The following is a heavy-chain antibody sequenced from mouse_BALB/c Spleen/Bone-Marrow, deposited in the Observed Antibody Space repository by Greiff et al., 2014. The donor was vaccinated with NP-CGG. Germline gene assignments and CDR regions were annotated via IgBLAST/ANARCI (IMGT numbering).Heavy chain of an antibody. V-gene: IGHV2-9*02. D-gene: IGHD1-2*01. CDR1: GFSLTNYG. J-gene: IGHJ4*01. Sequence: VQLQQSGPGLVAPSQSLSITCTVSGFSLTNYGVHWVRQPPGKGLEWLGVIWADGSTNYNSALMSRLSISKDNAKSQIFFKMNSLQTDDAAMYDYACVTTATGAIDYWGQGTSVTVSS. CDR3: ACVTTATGAIDY. CDR2: IWADGST.